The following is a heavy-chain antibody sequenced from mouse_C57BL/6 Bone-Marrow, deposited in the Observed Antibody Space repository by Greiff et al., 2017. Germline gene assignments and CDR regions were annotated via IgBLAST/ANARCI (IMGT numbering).Heavy chain of an antibody. CDR1: GYSITGGYY. V-gene: IGHV3-6*01. CDR3: ARDSLYDYYWYFDV. J-gene: IGHJ1*03. D-gene: IGHD2-4*01. CDR2: ISYDGSN. Sequence: ESGPGLVKPSQSLSLTCSVTGYSITGGYYWNWIRQFPGNKLEWMGYISYDGSNNYNPSLKNRISITRDTSKNQFFLKLNSVTTEDTATYYCARDSLYDYYWYFDVWGTGTTVTVSS.